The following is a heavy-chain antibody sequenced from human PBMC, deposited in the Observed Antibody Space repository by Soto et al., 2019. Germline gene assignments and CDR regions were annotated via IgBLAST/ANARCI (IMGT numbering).Heavy chain of an antibody. CDR2: IYYSGST. J-gene: IGHJ4*02. V-gene: IGHV4-39*01. Sequence: QLQLQESGPGLVKPSETLSLTCTVSGGSISSSSYYWGWIRQPPGKGVEWIGSIYYSGSTYYNPSLKSRVPISVDTSKNQFSLKLSSVTAADTAVYYCARLRSYFDYWGQGTLVTVSS. CDR3: ARLRSYFDY. CDR1: GGSISSSSYY.